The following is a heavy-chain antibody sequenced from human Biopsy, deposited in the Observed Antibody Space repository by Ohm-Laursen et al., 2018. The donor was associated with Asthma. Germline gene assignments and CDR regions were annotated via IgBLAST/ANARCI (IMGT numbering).Heavy chain of an antibody. CDR1: GTRFGSDN. CDR3: SRDTLGYYFDI. J-gene: IGHJ4*02. Sequence: SLRLSCTASGTRFGSDNMHWARQAPGKGLEWVAVITFDGSTQHYGDSVKGRFTISRDNSKNMLFLQMNSLRAEDTAVYYCSRDTLGYYFDIWGQGTQVTVSS. V-gene: IGHV3-30-3*01. CDR2: ITFDGSTQ. D-gene: IGHD6-13*01.